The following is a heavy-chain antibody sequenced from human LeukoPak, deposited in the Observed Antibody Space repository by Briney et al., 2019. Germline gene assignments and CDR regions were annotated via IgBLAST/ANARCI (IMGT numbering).Heavy chain of an antibody. CDR1: GFIFSSYW. J-gene: IGHJ4*02. CDR2: IKQDGSEK. D-gene: IGHD6-19*01. CDR3: AKGSSAWNEVFHFDY. V-gene: IGHV3-7*03. Sequence: GGSLRLSYAASGFIFSSYWMSWVRQAPGKGLEWVAIIKQDGSEKYYVDSVKGRFTISRDNAKNSLYLQMNSLRAEDMALYYCAKGSSAWNEVFHFDYWGQGTLVTVSS.